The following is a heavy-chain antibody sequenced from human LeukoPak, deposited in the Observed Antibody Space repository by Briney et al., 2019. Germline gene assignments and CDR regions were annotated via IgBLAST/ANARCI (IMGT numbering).Heavy chain of an antibody. CDR1: GFTFRNAW. CDR3: TSISASVLGESFDY. CDR2: IKSKVDGGTT. J-gene: IGHJ4*02. V-gene: IGHV3-15*01. Sequence: XGSLRLSCAASGFTFRNAWMGWVRQAXGKGLEWVGRIKSKVDGGTTDYAAPVKGRFTISRDDSKNTQYLQMNSLKTEDTAVYYCTSISASVLGESFDYWGQGTLVTVSS. D-gene: IGHD3-16*01.